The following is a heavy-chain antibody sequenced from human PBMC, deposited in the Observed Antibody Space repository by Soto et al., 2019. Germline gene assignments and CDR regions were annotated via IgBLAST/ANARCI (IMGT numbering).Heavy chain of an antibody. CDR1: GGTFSYYG. CDR3: ARGSGGYEY. J-gene: IGHJ4*02. Sequence: QVQLVQSGAEVKKPGSSVKVSCKDSGGTFSYYGISWVRQAPGQGLEWMGGIIAIFGTAKYEQKFQGRVTITADESTSTADMGLSSLRSEDTAVYYCARGSGGYEYWGQGTLVTVSS. D-gene: IGHD1-26*01. CDR2: IIAIFGTA. V-gene: IGHV1-69*01.